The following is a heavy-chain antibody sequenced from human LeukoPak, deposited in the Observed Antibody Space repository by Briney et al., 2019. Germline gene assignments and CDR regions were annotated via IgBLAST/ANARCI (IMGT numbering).Heavy chain of an antibody. CDR3: AKDPYDSSGYYFPGAFDI. CDR2: ISYDGSNK. V-gene: IGHV3-30*18. Sequence: GGSLRLSCAASGFTFSSYGMHWVRHAPGKGLEWVAVISYDGSNKYYADSVKGRFTISRDNSKNTLYLQMNSLRAEDTAVYYCAKDPYDSSGYYFPGAFDIWGQGTMVTASS. CDR1: GFTFSSYG. J-gene: IGHJ3*02. D-gene: IGHD3-22*01.